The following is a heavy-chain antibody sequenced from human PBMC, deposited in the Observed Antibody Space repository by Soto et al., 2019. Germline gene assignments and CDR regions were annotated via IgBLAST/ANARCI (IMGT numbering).Heavy chain of an antibody. J-gene: IGHJ4*02. Sequence: SETLSLTCTVSGGSVSSGSYYWSWIRQPPGKGLEWIGYIYYSGSTNYNPSLKSRVTISVDTSKNQFSLKLSSVTAADTAVYYCARALRPSRPFDYWGQGTLVTAPQ. V-gene: IGHV4-61*01. CDR1: GGSVSSGSYY. CDR3: ARALRPSRPFDY. CDR2: IYYSGST.